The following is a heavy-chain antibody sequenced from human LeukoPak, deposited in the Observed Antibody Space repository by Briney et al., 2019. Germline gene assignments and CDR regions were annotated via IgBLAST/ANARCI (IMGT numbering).Heavy chain of an antibody. CDR1: GFIFSSYE. J-gene: IGHJ6*04. D-gene: IGHD3-10*02. Sequence: GGSLRLSCSASGFIFSSYEMNWVRQAPGKGLEWVSYISSSGSTIYYADSVKGRFTISRDNAKNSLYLQMNSLRAEDTAVYYCAELGITMIGGVWGKGTTVTISS. V-gene: IGHV3-48*03. CDR3: AELGITMIGGV. CDR2: ISSSGSTI.